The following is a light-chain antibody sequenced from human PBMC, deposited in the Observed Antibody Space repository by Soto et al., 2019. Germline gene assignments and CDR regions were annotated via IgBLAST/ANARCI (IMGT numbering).Light chain of an antibody. CDR1: SSDVGGYNY. V-gene: IGLV2-14*01. Sequence: QFALTQPASVSGSPGQSITISCSGTSSDVGGYNYVSWYQQNPGKAPKLIIYEVSNRPSGVSNRFSGSKSGNTASLTISGLQAEDEADYYCISYSGSSSSYVFGTGTKVTVL. CDR3: ISYSGSSSSYV. J-gene: IGLJ1*01. CDR2: EVS.